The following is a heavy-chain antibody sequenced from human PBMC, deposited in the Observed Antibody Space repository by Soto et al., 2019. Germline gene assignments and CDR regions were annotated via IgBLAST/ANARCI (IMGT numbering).Heavy chain of an antibody. CDR2: IGFRGDST. CDR3: ARKFSSSSFYFDY. Sequence: LRLSCAASGFPFSSYAMSWVRHAPDKGLEWVSAIGFRGDSTYYADSVKGRFTISRDNSKNTLYLQVNSLRAEDTAVYYCARKFSSSSFYFDYWGQGTLVTVSS. V-gene: IGHV3-23*01. J-gene: IGHJ4*02. CDR1: GFPFSSYA. D-gene: IGHD6-6*01.